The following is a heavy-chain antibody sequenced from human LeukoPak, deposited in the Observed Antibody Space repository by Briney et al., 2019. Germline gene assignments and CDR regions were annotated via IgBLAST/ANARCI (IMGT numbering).Heavy chain of an antibody. CDR3: AKDEYYDILTGPDY. CDR2: ISYDGSNK. J-gene: IGHJ4*02. Sequence: QAGGSLRLSCAASGFTFSSYAMHWVRQAPGKGLEWVAVISYDGSNKYYADSVKGRFTISRDNSKNTLYLQMNSLRAEDTAVYYCAKDEYYDILTGPDYWGQGTLVTVSS. CDR1: GFTFSSYA. V-gene: IGHV3-30*04. D-gene: IGHD3-9*01.